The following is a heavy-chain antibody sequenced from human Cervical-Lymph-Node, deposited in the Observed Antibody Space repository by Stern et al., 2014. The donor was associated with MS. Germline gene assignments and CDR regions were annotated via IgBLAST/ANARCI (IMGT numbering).Heavy chain of an antibody. CDR1: GYGFTDYW. CDR2: IYPGNSNP. V-gene: IGHV5-51*04. J-gene: IGHJ4*02. Sequence: EVQLVESGAEVKKPGESLRISCKGSGYGFTDYWIGWGRQVPGRGLEWMGTIYPGNSNPRYSPSFQARVTISADQPTPPAYLQWRSLKPSDTAIYYCARKTGGFDRWGQGTLVTVSS. CDR3: ARKTGGFDR. D-gene: IGHD3-10*01.